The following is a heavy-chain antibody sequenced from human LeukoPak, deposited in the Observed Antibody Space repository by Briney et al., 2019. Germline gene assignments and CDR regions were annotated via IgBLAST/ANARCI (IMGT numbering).Heavy chain of an antibody. Sequence: RGSPRLSRAQSLFTVSRNYMSWVRAAPGERVERVSVIHSGGSTYYADSVKGRFTISRDNSKNTLYLQMNSLRAEDTAVYYCARDNYGDYGTYFDYWGQGTLVTVSS. CDR1: LFTVSRNY. J-gene: IGHJ4*02. D-gene: IGHD4-17*01. CDR2: IHSGGST. V-gene: IGHV3-53*01. CDR3: ARDNYGDYGTYFDY.